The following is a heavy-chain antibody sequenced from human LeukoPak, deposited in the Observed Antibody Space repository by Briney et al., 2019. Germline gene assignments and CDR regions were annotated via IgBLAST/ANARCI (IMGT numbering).Heavy chain of an antibody. V-gene: IGHV3-23*01. CDR2: IRGSGGTK. CDR1: GFXFSSYA. Sequence: GESLRLSCAASGFXFSSYAISWVRQAPGKGLEWLSGIRGSGGTKYYADSVNGRFAISRDNSKNTLYLQMNSLTAEDTALSYCAQVMGVRGAPSDYWGQGTLVTVSS. J-gene: IGHJ4*02. D-gene: IGHD3-10*01. CDR3: AQVMGVRGAPSDY.